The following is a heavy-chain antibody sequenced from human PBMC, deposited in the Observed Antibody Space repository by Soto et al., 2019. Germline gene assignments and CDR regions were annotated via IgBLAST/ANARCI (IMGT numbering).Heavy chain of an antibody. Sequence: SVKVSCKASGGTFSSYTISWVRQAPGQGLEWMGRIIPILGIANYAQKFQGRVTITAGKSTSTAYMELSSLRSEDTAVYYCARGMEYYYYYMDVWGKGTTVTVPS. CDR2: IIPILGIA. CDR1: GGTFSSYT. V-gene: IGHV1-69*02. CDR3: ARGMEYYYYYMDV. D-gene: IGHD1-1*01. J-gene: IGHJ6*03.